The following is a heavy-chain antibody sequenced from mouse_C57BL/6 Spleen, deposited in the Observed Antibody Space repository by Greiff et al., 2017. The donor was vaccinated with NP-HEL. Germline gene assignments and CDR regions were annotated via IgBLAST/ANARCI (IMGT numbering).Heavy chain of an antibody. CDR1: GFTFSDYG. D-gene: IGHD2-4*01. Sequence: EVMLVESGGGLVKPGGSLKLSCAASGFTFSDYGMHWVRQAPEKGLEWVAYISSGSSTIYYADTVKGRFTISRDNAKNTLFLQMTSLRSEDTAMYYCARRHYDYDVYYFDYWGQGTTLTVSS. CDR2: ISSGSSTI. J-gene: IGHJ2*01. CDR3: ARRHYDYDVYYFDY. V-gene: IGHV5-17*01.